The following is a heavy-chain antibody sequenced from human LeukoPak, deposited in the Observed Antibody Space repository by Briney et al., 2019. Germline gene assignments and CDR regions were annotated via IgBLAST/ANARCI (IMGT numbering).Heavy chain of an antibody. CDR1: GFTVSGNY. Sequence: GGSLRLSCAASGFTVSGNYMSWVRQAPGKGLEWVSVIYTAGSTYNADSVKGRFTISRDKSKNTLYLQMNTLRAEDTAVYFCAGGSRWPGLSYWGQGTLLTASS. V-gene: IGHV3-53*01. D-gene: IGHD6-13*01. CDR2: IYTAGST. J-gene: IGHJ4*02. CDR3: AGGSRWPGLSY.